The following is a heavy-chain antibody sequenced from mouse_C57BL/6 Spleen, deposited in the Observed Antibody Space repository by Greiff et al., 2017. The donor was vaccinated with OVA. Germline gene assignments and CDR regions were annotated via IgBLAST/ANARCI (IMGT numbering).Heavy chain of an antibody. CDR2: ISSGSSTI. J-gene: IGHJ1*03. V-gene: IGHV5-17*01. D-gene: IGHD2-5*01. CDR3: ARPSNYGYFDV. CDR1: GFTFSDYG. Sequence: EVQLQESGGGLVKPGGSLKLSCAASGFTFSDYGMHWVRQAPEKGLEWVAYISSGSSTIYYEDTVKGRFTISRDNAKNTLFLQMTSLRSEDTAMYYCARPSNYGYFDVWGTGTTVTVSS.